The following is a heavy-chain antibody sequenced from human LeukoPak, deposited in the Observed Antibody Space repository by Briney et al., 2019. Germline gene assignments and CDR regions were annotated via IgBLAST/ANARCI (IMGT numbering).Heavy chain of an antibody. D-gene: IGHD3-22*01. CDR1: GGSISSSSYY. J-gene: IGHJ5*02. Sequence: SETLSLTCTVSGGSISSSSYYWGWIRQPPGKGLEWIGSIYYSGSTNYNPSLKSRVTMSVDTSKNQSSLKLSSVTAADTAVYYCARSFTMMNWFDPWGQGTLVTVSS. CDR3: ARSFTMMNWFDP. CDR2: IYYSGST. V-gene: IGHV4-39*07.